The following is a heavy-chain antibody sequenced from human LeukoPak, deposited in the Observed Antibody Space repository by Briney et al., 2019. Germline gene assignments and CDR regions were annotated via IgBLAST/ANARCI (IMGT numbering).Heavy chain of an antibody. D-gene: IGHD6-6*01. V-gene: IGHV4-34*01. J-gene: IGHJ5*02. CDR2: INHSGST. CDR3: ARGPSKKWQLVRWFDP. CDR1: GGSFSGYY. Sequence: SETLSLACALSGGSFSGYYWSWIRQPPGKGLEWIGEINHSGSTNYNPSLKSRVTISVDTSKNQFSLKLSSVTAADTAVYYCARGPSKKWQLVRWFDPWGQGTLVTVSS.